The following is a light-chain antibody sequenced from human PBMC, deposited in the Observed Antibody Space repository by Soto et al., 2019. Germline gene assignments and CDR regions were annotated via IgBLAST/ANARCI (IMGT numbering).Light chain of an antibody. Sequence: DIQMTQSPSTLSSVGDRVTITCRASQSISSWLAWYQQKPGKAPKLLIYKASSLESGVPSRFSGSGSGTEFTLTISSLQPDDFATYYCQQYNSYSWTFGQGTKVEIK. CDR3: QQYNSYSWT. CDR1: QSISSW. J-gene: IGKJ1*01. V-gene: IGKV1-5*03. CDR2: KAS.